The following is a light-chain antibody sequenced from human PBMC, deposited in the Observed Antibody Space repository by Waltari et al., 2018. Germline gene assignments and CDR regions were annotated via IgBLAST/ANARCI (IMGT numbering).Light chain of an antibody. Sequence: QAVVTQEPSLTVSPGGTVTLTCGSSTGAVTSGHYPYWFQQKPGQAPRTLIYNTTNKQSVTPARVSGSLLGGKAALTLSGAQPEDEAEYYCLLSYSGSRWVFGGGTRLTVL. CDR3: LLSYSGSRWV. V-gene: IGLV7-46*01. J-gene: IGLJ3*02. CDR1: TGAVTSGHY. CDR2: NTT.